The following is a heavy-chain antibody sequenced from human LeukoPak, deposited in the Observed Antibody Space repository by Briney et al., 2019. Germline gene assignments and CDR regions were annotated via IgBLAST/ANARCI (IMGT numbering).Heavy chain of an antibody. V-gene: IGHV4-34*01. D-gene: IGHD2-21*02. J-gene: IGHJ4*02. Sequence: SETLSLTCAGYGGSFSGYYWSWIRQPPGKGLEWIGEINHSGSTNYNPSLKSRVTISVDTSKNQFSLKLSSVTAPDTAVYYCARGRKRAGQGVGHVVVTASAKYYFDYWGQGTLVTVSS. CDR2: INHSGST. CDR3: ARGRKRAGQGVGHVVVTASAKYYFDY. CDR1: GGSFSGYY.